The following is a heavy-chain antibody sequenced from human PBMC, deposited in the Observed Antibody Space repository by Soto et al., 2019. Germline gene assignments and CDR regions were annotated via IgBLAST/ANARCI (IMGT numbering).Heavy chain of an antibody. CDR2: IYYSGST. Sequence: SETLSLTCTVSGGSISSSSYYWGWIRQPPGKGLEWIGSIYYSGSTYYNPSLKSRVTISVDTSKNQFSLKLSSVTAADTAVYYCARLSGFWSGYYALYYYYGMDVCGQGTTVTVSS. CDR3: ARLSGFWSGYYALYYYYGMDV. D-gene: IGHD3-3*01. CDR1: GGSISSSSYY. V-gene: IGHV4-39*01. J-gene: IGHJ6*02.